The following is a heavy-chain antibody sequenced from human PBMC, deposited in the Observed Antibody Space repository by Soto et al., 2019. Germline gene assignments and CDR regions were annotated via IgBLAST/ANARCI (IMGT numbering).Heavy chain of an antibody. Sequence: SETLSLTCTVSGDSISSGGYYWSWIRQHPGKGLEWIGYIYDNGGAYYSPSLKGRVVITVDRSENQFSLRLSSVTAADTAVYYCARVKGGTTRRAFDSWGQGTLVTVSS. CDR2: IYDNGGA. J-gene: IGHJ4*02. D-gene: IGHD1-7*01. CDR3: ARVKGGTTRRAFDS. V-gene: IGHV4-31*03. CDR1: GDSISSGGYY.